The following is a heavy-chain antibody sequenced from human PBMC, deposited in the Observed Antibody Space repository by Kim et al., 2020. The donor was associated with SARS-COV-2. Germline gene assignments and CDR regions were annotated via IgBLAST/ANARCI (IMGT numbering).Heavy chain of an antibody. CDR1: GFTFDDYA. CDR3: VRGQQWLIKN. Sequence: GESLRLSCAASGFTFDDYAIQWVRQVPGKGLEWVSLISRDGGEIKYADSVKGRFTISRDNSKKSVYLQMNSLRSEDTALYYCVRGQQWLIKNWGQGTQVTVPT. CDR2: ISRDGGEI. D-gene: IGHD6-19*01. J-gene: IGHJ4*02. V-gene: IGHV3-43*02.